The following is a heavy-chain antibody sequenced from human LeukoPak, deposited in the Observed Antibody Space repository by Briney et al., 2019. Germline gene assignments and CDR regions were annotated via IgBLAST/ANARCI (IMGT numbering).Heavy chain of an antibody. J-gene: IGHJ5*02. D-gene: IGHD3-22*01. CDR1: GGSFSGYY. V-gene: IGHV4-34*01. CDR2: INHTGST. CDR3: AGEYYYDSSGRFDP. Sequence: SETLSLTCAVYGGSFSGYYWSWIRQPPGKGLEWIGEINHTGSTNYNPSLKSRVTISVDTSKNQFSLKLSSVTAADTAVYYCAGEYYYDSSGRFDPWGQGTWSPSPQ.